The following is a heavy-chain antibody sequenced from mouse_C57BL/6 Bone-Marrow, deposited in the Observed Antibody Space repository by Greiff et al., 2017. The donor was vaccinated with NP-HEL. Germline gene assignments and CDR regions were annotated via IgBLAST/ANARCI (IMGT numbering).Heavy chain of an antibody. V-gene: IGHV4-1*01. D-gene: IGHD2-3*01. Sequence: EVMLVESGGGLVQPGGSLKLSCAASGIDFSRYWMSWVRRAPGKGLEWIGEINPDSSTINYAPSLKDKFIISRDNAKNTLYLQMSKVRSEDTALYYCARPDYDGYYGPFAYWGQGTLVTVSA. CDR2: INPDSSTI. CDR3: ARPDYDGYYGPFAY. J-gene: IGHJ3*01. CDR1: GIDFSRYW.